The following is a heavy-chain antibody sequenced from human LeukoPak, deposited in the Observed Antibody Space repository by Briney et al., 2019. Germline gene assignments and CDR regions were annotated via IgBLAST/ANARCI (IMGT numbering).Heavy chain of an antibody. CDR2: INPNSGGT. Sequence: ASVKVSCKASGYTFTGYYMHWVRQAPGQGLEWMGRINPNSGGTNYAQKFQGRVTMTRDTPISTAYMELSRLRSDDTAVYYCARTGGYCSGGSCYSNWFDPWGQGTLVTVSS. CDR1: GYTFTGYY. J-gene: IGHJ5*02. D-gene: IGHD2-15*01. CDR3: ARTGGYCSGGSCYSNWFDP. V-gene: IGHV1-2*06.